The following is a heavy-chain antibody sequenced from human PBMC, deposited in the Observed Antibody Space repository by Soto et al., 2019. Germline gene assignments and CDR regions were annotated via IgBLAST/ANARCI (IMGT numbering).Heavy chain of an antibody. CDR2: ISTYNGDT. Sequence: QVQLVQSGPEVRKPGASVKVSCEASGYTFTTSGISWVRQVPGQGLEWMGWISTYNGDTNSAQNFQVRGLVNADTSTGTTYRDLRSLTSDVTVVYYGAKQGSWHYYYYGLDAGAQGTLFTVSS. CDR1: GYTFTTSG. CDR3: AKQGSWHYYYYGLDA. V-gene: IGHV1-18*01. J-gene: IGHJ6*02. D-gene: IGHD1-26*01.